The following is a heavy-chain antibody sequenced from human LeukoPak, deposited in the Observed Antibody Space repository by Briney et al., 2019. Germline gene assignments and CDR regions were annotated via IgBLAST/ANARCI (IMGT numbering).Heavy chain of an antibody. CDR1: GYTFTSYG. J-gene: IGHJ4*02. Sequence: GASVKVSCKASGYTFTSYGISWVRQARGQGLEWMGWISAYNGNTHYAQRLQGRVTMTTDTSTSTAYMELRSLRSDDTAMYYCARKEQQLAFDYWGQGTLVTVSS. D-gene: IGHD6-13*01. V-gene: IGHV1-18*04. CDR2: ISAYNGNT. CDR3: ARKEQQLAFDY.